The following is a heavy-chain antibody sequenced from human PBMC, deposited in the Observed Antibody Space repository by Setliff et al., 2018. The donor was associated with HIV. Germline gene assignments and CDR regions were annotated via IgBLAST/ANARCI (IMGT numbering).Heavy chain of an antibody. D-gene: IGHD1-26*01. J-gene: IGHJ3*02. Sequence: SETLSLTCTVSGVSITSYYWNWIRQPPGKGLERIGYGHYSGNTKQNPSLRSRVTTSVDTSKNQLSLTLYSVSAADTAVYYCARWEAAQKAFDIWGHGTMVTVSS. CDR3: ARWEAAQKAFDI. CDR1: GVSITSYY. V-gene: IGHV4-59*08. CDR2: GHYSGNT.